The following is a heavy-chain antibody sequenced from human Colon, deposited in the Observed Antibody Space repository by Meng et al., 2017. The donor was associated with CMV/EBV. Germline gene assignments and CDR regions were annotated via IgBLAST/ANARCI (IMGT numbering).Heavy chain of an antibody. CDR3: ARGGYGDYRADY. D-gene: IGHD4-17*01. V-gene: IGHV3-21*01. Sequence: GESLKISCAASGFTFSSYSMNWVRQAPGKGLEWVSSISSSSSYIYYADSVKGRFTISRDNAKNSLYLQMNSLRAEDTAVYYCARGGYGDYRADYWGQGTLVTVSS. CDR1: GFTFSSYS. CDR2: ISSSSSYI. J-gene: IGHJ4*02.